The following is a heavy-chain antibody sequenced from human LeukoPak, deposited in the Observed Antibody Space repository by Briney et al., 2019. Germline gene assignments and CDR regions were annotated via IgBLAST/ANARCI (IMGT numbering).Heavy chain of an antibody. D-gene: IGHD5-18*01. CDR3: ARDGRFYRGYSYGKPIDY. V-gene: IGHV1-46*01. CDR1: GYTFTSYY. J-gene: IGHJ4*02. CDR2: INPSGGST. Sequence: ASVKVSCKASGYTFTSYYMLWVRQAPGQGLEWMGIINPSGGSTSYAQKFQGRVTMTRDTSTSTVYMELSSLRSEDTAVYYCARDGRFYRGYSYGKPIDYWGQGTLVTVSS.